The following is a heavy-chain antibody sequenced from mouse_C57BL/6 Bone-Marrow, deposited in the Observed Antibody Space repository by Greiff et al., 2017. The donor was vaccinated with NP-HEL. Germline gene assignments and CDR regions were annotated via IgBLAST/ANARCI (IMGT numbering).Heavy chain of an antibody. V-gene: IGHV1-81*01. D-gene: IGHD1-1*01. J-gene: IGHJ1*03. CDR2: IYPRSGNT. CDR3: ARSNYGSSYPWYFDV. CDR1: GYTFTSYG. Sequence: QVQLKQSGAELARPGASVKLSCKASGYTFTSYGISWVKQRTGQGLEWIGEIYPRSGNTYYNEKFKGKATLTADKSSSTAYMELRSLTSEDSAVYFGARSNYGSSYPWYFDVWGTGTTVTVSS.